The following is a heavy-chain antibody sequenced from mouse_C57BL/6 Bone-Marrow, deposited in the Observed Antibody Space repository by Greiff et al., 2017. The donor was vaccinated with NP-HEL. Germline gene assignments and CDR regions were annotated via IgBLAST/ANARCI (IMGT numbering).Heavy chain of an antibody. CDR2: IHPNSGST. D-gene: IGHD1-1*01. V-gene: IGHV1-64*01. CDR3: ARENYGSSRWYFDV. Sequence: QVQLQQPGAELVKPGASVKLSCKASGYTFTSYWMHWVKQRPGQGLEWIGMIHPNSGSTNYNEKFKSKATLTVDKSSSTAYMQLSSLTSEDSAVYYCARENYGSSRWYFDVWGTGTTVTVSS. J-gene: IGHJ1*03. CDR1: GYTFTSYW.